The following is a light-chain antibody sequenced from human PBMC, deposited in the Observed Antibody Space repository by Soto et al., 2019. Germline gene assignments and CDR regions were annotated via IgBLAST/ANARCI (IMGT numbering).Light chain of an antibody. V-gene: IGKV3-20*01. J-gene: IGKJ2*01. CDR1: QSVSNNY. Sequence: EVVLTQSPGTLSLSPGERATLSCRASQSVSNNYLAWYQQKPGQAPRLLIFGSSDRATGIPDRFSGSGSGTDFALTISSLEPEDFARYYCQQYGSSPPSTFGLGTKLEIK. CDR2: GSS. CDR3: QQYGSSPPST.